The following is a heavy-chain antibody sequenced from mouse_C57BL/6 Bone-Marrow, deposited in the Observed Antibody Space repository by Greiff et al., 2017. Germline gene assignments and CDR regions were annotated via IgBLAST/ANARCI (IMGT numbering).Heavy chain of an antibody. D-gene: IGHD2-1*01. CDR2: INPNNGGT. J-gene: IGHJ4*01. Sequence: EVQLQQSGPELVKPGASVTISCKASGYTFTDYYMNWVKQSHGKSLEWIGDINPNNGGTSYNQKFKGKATLTVDKSSSTAYMELRSLTSEDSAVYYCARDYGNLYYAMDYWGQGTSVTVSS. V-gene: IGHV1-26*01. CDR3: ARDYGNLYYAMDY. CDR1: GYTFTDYY.